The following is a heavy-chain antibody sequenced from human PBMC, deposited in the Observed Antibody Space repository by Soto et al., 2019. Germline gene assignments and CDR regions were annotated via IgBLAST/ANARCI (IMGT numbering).Heavy chain of an antibody. CDR2: IIPILGIA. Sequence: GASVKVSCKASGGTFSSYTISWVRQAPGQGLEWMGRIIPILGIANYAQKFQGRVTITADKSTSTAYMELSSPRSEDTAVYYCAREGYYGSGPSNYYYYGMDVWGQGTTVTVSS. CDR1: GGTFSSYT. J-gene: IGHJ6*02. D-gene: IGHD3-10*01. CDR3: AREGYYGSGPSNYYYYGMDV. V-gene: IGHV1-69*04.